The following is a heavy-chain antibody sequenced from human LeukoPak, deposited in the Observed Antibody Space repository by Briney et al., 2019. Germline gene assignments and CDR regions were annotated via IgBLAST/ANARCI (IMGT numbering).Heavy chain of an antibody. J-gene: IGHJ4*02. D-gene: IGHD2-2*01. CDR1: GFTFSSYS. Sequence: PGGSLRLSCAASGFTFSSYSMNWVRQAPGKGLEWVSSISSSSSYIYYADSVEGRFTISRDNAKNSLYLQMNSLRAEDTAVYYCARDRRGTSCHDYWGQGTLVTVSS. V-gene: IGHV3-21*01. CDR3: ARDRRGTSCHDY. CDR2: ISSSSSYI.